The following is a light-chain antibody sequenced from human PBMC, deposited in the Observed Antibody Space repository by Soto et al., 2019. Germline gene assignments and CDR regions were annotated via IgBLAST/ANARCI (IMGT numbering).Light chain of an antibody. CDR3: QSYDSSLSASVV. V-gene: IGLV1-40*01. CDR2: GNS. CDR1: SSNIGAGYD. J-gene: IGLJ2*01. Sequence: QSVLTQPPSVSGAPGQRVTISCTGSSSNIGAGYDVHWYQQLPGTAPKLLIYGNSKRPSGVPDRFSGSKSGTSASLAITGLQAEDEADYYCQSYDSSLSASVVFGGGTQLTVL.